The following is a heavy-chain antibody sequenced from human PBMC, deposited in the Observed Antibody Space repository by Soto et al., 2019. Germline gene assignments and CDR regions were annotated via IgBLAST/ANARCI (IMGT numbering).Heavy chain of an antibody. V-gene: IGHV3-66*01. Sequence: EVQLVESGGGLVQPGGSLRLSCAASGFTVSSNYMSWVRQAPGKGLEWVSVIYSGGSTYYADSVKGRFTISRDHSKNTLYLQMNGLRAEDTAAYYCARGWGVVNYFDYWGQGTLVTVSS. CDR3: ARGWGVVNYFDY. CDR2: IYSGGST. J-gene: IGHJ4*02. CDR1: GFTVSSNY. D-gene: IGHD2-15*01.